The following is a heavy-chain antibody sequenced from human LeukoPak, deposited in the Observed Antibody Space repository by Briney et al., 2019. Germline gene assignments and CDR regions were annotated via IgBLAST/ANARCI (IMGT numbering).Heavy chain of an antibody. D-gene: IGHD3-10*01. Sequence: SVKVSCKASGGTFSSYAISWVRQAPGQGLEWMGGIIPIFGTANYAQKFQGRVTITADESTSTAYMELSSLRSEDTAVYYCAREGYYGSGSYYKSADAFDIWGQGTMVTVSS. CDR3: AREGYYGSGSYYKSADAFDI. CDR1: GGTFSSYA. V-gene: IGHV1-69*13. CDR2: IIPIFGTA. J-gene: IGHJ3*02.